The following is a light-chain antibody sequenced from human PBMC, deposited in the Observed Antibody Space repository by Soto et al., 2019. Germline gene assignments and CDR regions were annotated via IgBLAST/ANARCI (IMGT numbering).Light chain of an antibody. CDR1: QSISSSY. CDR2: GAS. V-gene: IGKV3-20*01. CDR3: QQYGSSPPLT. Sequence: IVLTQSPGTLSLSPGERATLSCRASQSISSSYLAWYQQQPGQAPRLLIYGASSRATGIPDRFSGSGSGTDLTLTISRLEPEDFAVYYCQQYGSSPPLTFGGGTKVEIK. J-gene: IGKJ4*01.